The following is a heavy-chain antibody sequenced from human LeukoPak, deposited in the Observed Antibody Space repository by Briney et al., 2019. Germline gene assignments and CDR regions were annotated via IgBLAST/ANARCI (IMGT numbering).Heavy chain of an antibody. Sequence: ASVKVSCKVSGYTLTELYLHWVRQAPGKGLEWIGGFGPEDGETIYAQKFQGRVTMTEDTSTDTAYMELNSLRSEDTAVYYCATSSSGYDYWGQGTLVTVSS. CDR3: ATSSSGYDY. J-gene: IGHJ4*02. V-gene: IGHV1-24*01. CDR2: FGPEDGET. D-gene: IGHD3-22*01. CDR1: GYTLTELY.